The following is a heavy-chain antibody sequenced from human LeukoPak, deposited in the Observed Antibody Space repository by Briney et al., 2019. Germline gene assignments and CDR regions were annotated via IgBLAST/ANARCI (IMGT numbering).Heavy chain of an antibody. CDR2: ISGSGGST. Sequence: PGGSLRLSCAASGFTFSSYGMHWVRQAPGKGLEWVSAISGSGGSTYYADSVKGRFTISRDNSKNTLYLQMNSLRAEDTAVYYCAKDFAYYDILTGYYNDPDYWGQGTLVTVSS. CDR3: AKDFAYYDILTGYYNDPDY. CDR1: GFTFSSYG. D-gene: IGHD3-9*01. V-gene: IGHV3-23*01. J-gene: IGHJ4*02.